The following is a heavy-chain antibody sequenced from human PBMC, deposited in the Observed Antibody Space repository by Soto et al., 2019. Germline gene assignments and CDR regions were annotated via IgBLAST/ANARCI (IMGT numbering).Heavy chain of an antibody. Sequence: GGSLRLSCAASGFTFSDYYLKWIRQAPGKGLEWVSYISSSGSTIYYADSVKGRFTISRDNAKNSLYLQMNSLRAGDTAVYYCARDFGDIVATDWSSFDDWGQATLGTVSA. CDR1: GFTFSDYY. D-gene: IGHD5-12*01. V-gene: IGHV3-11*01. CDR2: ISSSGSTI. J-gene: IGHJ4*02. CDR3: ARDFGDIVATDWSSFDD.